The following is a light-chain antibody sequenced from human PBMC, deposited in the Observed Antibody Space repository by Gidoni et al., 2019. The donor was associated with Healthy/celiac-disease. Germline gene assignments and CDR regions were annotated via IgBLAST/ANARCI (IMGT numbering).Light chain of an antibody. CDR3: QQRSNWPPKFT. V-gene: IGKV3-11*01. CDR2: DAS. Sequence: IVLTQSPSTLSLSPEERATLSCRASQSVSSYLAWYQQKPGQAPRLLIYDASNRATGIPARFSGSGSGTDFTLTISSLEPEDFAVYYCQQRSNWPPKFTFGPGTKVDIK. J-gene: IGKJ3*01. CDR1: QSVSSY.